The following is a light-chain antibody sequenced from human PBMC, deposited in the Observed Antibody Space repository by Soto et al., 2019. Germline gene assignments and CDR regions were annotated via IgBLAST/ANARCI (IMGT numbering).Light chain of an antibody. Sequence: QSALTQPASVSGSPGQSITISCIGTSSDVGGYNYVSWYQQHPGKAPKLMIYEVSNRPSGVSNRFSGSKSGNTASLTISGLQAKDEADYYCSSYTSSSTPYVFGTGTKLTVL. J-gene: IGLJ1*01. CDR2: EVS. V-gene: IGLV2-14*01. CDR1: SSDVGGYNY. CDR3: SSYTSSSTPYV.